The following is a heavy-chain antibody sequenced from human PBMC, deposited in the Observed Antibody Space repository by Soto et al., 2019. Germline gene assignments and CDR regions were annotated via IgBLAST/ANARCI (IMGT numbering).Heavy chain of an antibody. D-gene: IGHD3-22*01. V-gene: IGHV4-30-4*01. CDR3: ARDMYYYDSSGYLYSDSYYYYGMDV. CDR1: GGSISSGDYY. J-gene: IGHJ6*02. Sequence: QVQLQESGPGLVKPSQTLSLTCTVSGGSISSGDYYWSWIRQPPGKGLEWIGYIYYSGGTYYNPSLKSRVTISVDTSKNQFSLKLSSVTAADTAVYYCARDMYYYDSSGYLYSDSYYYYGMDVWGQGTTVTVSS. CDR2: IYYSGGT.